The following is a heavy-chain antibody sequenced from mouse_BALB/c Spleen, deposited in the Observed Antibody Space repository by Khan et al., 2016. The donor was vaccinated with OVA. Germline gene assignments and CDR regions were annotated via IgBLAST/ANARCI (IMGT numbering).Heavy chain of an antibody. CDR3: ARGGYGGFAY. CDR1: GYTFTSYD. D-gene: IGHD2-14*01. V-gene: IGHV1-85*01. CDR2: MFPGDGST. Sequence: QVQLQQSGAELVKPGASVQLSCKASGYTFTSYDINWVRQRPEQGLEWIGWMFPGDGSTKYNENFKGKATLTTDKSSSTAYMQLSRLTLEDSGAYFCARGGYGGFAYWGQGTLVTVSA. J-gene: IGHJ3*01.